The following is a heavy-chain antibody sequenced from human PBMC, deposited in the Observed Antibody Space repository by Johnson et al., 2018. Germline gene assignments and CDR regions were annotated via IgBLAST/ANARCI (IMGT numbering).Heavy chain of an antibody. D-gene: IGHD3-10*01. CDR1: GFTFDDSA. CDR2: ISWNSDTI. CDR3: AKDFDYYGSGALHNDAFDI. J-gene: IGHJ3*02. V-gene: IGHV3-9*01. Sequence: VQLVESGGGLVQPGRSLRLSCAASGFTFDDSAMHWVRQAPGKGLEWVSGISWNSDTIGYADSVKGRFTISRDNAKNSLYLQMNSLSPEDTALYYFAKDFDYYGSGALHNDAFDIWGQGTMVTVSS.